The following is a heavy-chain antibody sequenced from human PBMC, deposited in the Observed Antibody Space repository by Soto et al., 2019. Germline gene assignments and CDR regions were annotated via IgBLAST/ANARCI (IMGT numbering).Heavy chain of an antibody. Sequence: EVQLLESGGGLVQPGGSLRLSCAASGFTFSSYTLSWVRQAPGKGLEWVSSISTSGDTTSYADSVKGQFTISRDNSKNTLFLQMNSLRAEVTAVYYCRGVYDSSGVYFLHWGQGTLVTVSS. V-gene: IGHV3-23*01. J-gene: IGHJ1*01. D-gene: IGHD3-22*01. CDR3: RGVYDSSGVYFLH. CDR1: GFTFSSYT. CDR2: ISTSGDTT.